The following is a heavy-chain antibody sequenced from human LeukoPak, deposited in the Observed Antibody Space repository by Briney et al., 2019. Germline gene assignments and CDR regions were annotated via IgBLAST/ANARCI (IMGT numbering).Heavy chain of an antibody. J-gene: IGHJ6*02. Sequence: ASVRVSCTASGYTFNAYYVHWARLAPGEGLEWMGWVNPHNGATSYSQKFQDRVTMTGDTSINTAYLELNRLGSDDSAIYYCAIDYHYFGMDVWGQGTTVTVSS. V-gene: IGHV1-2*02. CDR1: GYTFNAYY. CDR3: AIDYHYFGMDV. CDR2: VNPHNGAT.